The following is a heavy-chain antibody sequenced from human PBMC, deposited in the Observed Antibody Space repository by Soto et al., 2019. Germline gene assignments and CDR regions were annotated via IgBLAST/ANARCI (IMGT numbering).Heavy chain of an antibody. CDR3: AKGRGTQYKYYSYNVMDV. V-gene: IGHV4-59*01. CDR1: GGSFSNYY. CDR2: IYYSGST. D-gene: IGHD1-1*01. J-gene: IGHJ6*02. Sequence: SETLSLTCTVSGGSFSNYYWSWIRQPPGKGLEWIGSIYYSGSTTYNPSLKSRVTISVDTSNNQFSLQLSSVTAADTALYYCAKGRGTQYKYYSYNVMDVGGQGTTVTVSS.